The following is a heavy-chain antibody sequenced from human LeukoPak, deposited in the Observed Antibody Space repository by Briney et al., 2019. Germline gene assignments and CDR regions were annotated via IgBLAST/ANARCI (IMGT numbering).Heavy chain of an antibody. CDR3: AKVVAPSTTRNLDY. Sequence: PGRSLRLSCAASGFTFSTYAMTWVRQAPGKGLECVSTFGSGGGTYYADSVRGRFTISKDNSKNTLYLQLNSLGAEDTALYYCAKVVAPSTTRNLDYWGQGTLVIVSS. D-gene: IGHD2-2*01. J-gene: IGHJ4*02. V-gene: IGHV3-23*01. CDR1: GFTFSTYA. CDR2: FGSGGGT.